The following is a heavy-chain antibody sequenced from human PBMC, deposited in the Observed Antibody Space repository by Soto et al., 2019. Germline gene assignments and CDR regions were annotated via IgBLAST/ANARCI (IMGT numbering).Heavy chain of an antibody. CDR1: GFTFTTYG. V-gene: IGHV3-30*18. Sequence: GGSLRLSCAASGFTFTTYGMHWVRQAPGKGLEWVAVISYDGSNKYYADSVKGRFIISRDNSKNTLYLQMNSLRGEDTAVYYCAKDIGPVETAMVLLYDGMDVWAKGQRSPSP. CDR2: ISYDGSNK. J-gene: IGHJ6*02. CDR3: AKDIGPVETAMVLLYDGMDV. D-gene: IGHD5-18*01.